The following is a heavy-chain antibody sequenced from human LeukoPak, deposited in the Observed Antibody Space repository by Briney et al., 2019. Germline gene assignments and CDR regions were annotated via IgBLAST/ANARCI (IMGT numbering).Heavy chain of an antibody. CDR3: AKDVNYYDSSGLDY. CDR2: ISGSGGST. CDR1: GFTFSSYA. Sequence: GGSLRLSCAASGFTFSSYAMSWVRQAPGKGLEWVSAISGSGGSTYYADSVKGRFTISRDNSKNTLYLQMNSLRAEDTAVYYCAKDVNYYDSSGLDYWGQGTLVTVSS. D-gene: IGHD3-22*01. V-gene: IGHV3-23*01. J-gene: IGHJ4*02.